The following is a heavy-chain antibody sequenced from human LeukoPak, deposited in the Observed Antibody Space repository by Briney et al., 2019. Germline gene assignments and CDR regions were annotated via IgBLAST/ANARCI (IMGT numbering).Heavy chain of an antibody. CDR2: ISSSSSYI. V-gene: IGHV3-21*01. D-gene: IGHD3-16*01. J-gene: IGHJ6*02. Sequence: GGSLRLSCAASGFTFSSYSMNWVRQAPGKGLEWVSSISSSSSYIYYADSVKGRFTISRDNSKNTLYLQMNSLRAEDTAVYYCARPPRGDYYYYGMDVWGQGTTVTVSS. CDR3: ARPPRGDYYYYGMDV. CDR1: GFTFSSYS.